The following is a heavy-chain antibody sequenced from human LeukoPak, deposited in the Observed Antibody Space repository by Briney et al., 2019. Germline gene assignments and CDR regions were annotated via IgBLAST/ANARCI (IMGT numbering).Heavy chain of an antibody. CDR2: ISSTSSTI. V-gene: IGHV3-48*04. Sequence: GGSLRLSCAVSGFTFSSYNMHWVRQAPGKGLEWISYISSTSSTIYYADSVKGRLTISRDNAKNLLYLQMNSLRAEDTAVYYCVLAVDYWGQGTLVTVSS. J-gene: IGHJ4*02. D-gene: IGHD1-26*01. CDR3: VLAVDY. CDR1: GFTFSSYN.